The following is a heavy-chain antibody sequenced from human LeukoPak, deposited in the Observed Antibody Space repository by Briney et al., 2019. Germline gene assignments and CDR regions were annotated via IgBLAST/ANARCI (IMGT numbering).Heavy chain of an antibody. V-gene: IGHV4-34*01. Sequence: QPSETLSLTCTVYGGSFSGYYWSWIRQPPGRGLEWIGEINHSGSINYNPSLKSRVTISVDTSKNQFSLKLSSVTAADTAVYYCARARSGKWGFDYWGQGTLVTVSS. CDR1: GGSFSGYY. J-gene: IGHJ4*02. CDR3: ARARSGKWGFDY. CDR2: INHSGSI. D-gene: IGHD1-26*01.